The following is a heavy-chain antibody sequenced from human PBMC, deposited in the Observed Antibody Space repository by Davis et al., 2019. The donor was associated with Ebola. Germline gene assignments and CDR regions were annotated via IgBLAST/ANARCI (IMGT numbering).Heavy chain of an antibody. D-gene: IGHD2-15*01. CDR2: INHSGST. Sequence: MPSETLSLTCAVSGGSISSSNWWSWVRQPPGKGLEWIGEINHSGSTNYSPSLKSRVTVSADTSKNQFSLRLSSVTAADTAVYYCAKERLMGVVVVAATQGMDVWGQGTTVTVSS. J-gene: IGHJ6*02. CDR3: AKERLMGVVVVAATQGMDV. V-gene: IGHV4-4*02. CDR1: GGSISSSNW.